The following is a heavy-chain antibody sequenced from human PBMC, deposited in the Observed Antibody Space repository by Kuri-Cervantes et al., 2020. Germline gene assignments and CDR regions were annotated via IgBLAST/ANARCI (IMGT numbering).Heavy chain of an antibody. CDR3: TTVGSMVATCFDY. J-gene: IGHJ4*02. Sequence: GGSLRLSCAASGFTFSNAWMSWVRQAPGKGLEWVGRIKSKTDGGTTDYDAPVKGRFTISRDDSKNTLYLQMNSLKTEDTAVYYCTTVGSMVATCFDYWGQGTLVTVSS. CDR1: GFTFSNAW. CDR2: IKSKTDGGTT. D-gene: IGHD5-12*01. V-gene: IGHV3-15*01.